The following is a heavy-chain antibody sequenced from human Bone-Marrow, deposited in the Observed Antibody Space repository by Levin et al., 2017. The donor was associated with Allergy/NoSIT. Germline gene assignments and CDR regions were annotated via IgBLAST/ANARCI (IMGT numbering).Heavy chain of an antibody. J-gene: IGHJ6*03. CDR3: ARDTYFGSGSRVPLNYYYYLDV. D-gene: IGHD3-10*01. CDR2: IDFSGSS. V-gene: IGHV4-31*03. CDR1: GGSINSGGYY. Sequence: NPSETLSLTCTVSGGSINSGGYYWTWIRQLPGKGLEWIGYIDFSGSSDYNPSLKSRVIISLDTSKNQFSLSLDIVTAADTAVYYCARDTYFGSGSRVPLNYYYYLDVWGKGTTVIVSS.